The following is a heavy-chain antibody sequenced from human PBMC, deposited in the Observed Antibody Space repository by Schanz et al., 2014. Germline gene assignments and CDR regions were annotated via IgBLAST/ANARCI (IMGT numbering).Heavy chain of an antibody. V-gene: IGHV3-48*01. D-gene: IGHD3-9*01. CDR1: GFIFTYHP. Sequence: EVQLVESGGSLVQPGASLRLSCAASGFIFTYHPMNWVRQAPGKGLEWISYISSRGDIIYYADSVKGRFTLSRDNAKNTLYLQMNSLRAEDTAVYYCARDDKRYFDWLSTFDLWGQGTMVAVSS. CDR3: ARDDKRYFDWLSTFDL. CDR2: ISSRGDII. J-gene: IGHJ3*01.